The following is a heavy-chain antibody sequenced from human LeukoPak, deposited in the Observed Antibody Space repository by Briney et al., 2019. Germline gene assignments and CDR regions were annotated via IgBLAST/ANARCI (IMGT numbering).Heavy chain of an antibody. CDR2: INPSGGST. V-gene: IGHV1-46*01. Sequence: ASVKVSCKASGYTFTIYYMHWVRQAPGQGLEWMGIINPSGGSTSYAQKFQGRVTMTRDTSTSTVYMELSSLRSEDTAVYYCAREPPYDSSGYYDWDYYYYYGMDVWGQGTTVTVSS. CDR1: GYTFTIYY. D-gene: IGHD3-22*01. CDR3: AREPPYDSSGYYDWDYYYYYGMDV. J-gene: IGHJ6*02.